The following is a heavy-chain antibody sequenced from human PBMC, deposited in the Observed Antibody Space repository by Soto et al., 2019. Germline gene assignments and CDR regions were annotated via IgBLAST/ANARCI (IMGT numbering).Heavy chain of an antibody. CDR3: ARDGQWLGGDYPYGMPV. CDR1: GGSISIYY. D-gene: IGHD6-19*01. V-gene: IGHV4-4*07. J-gene: IGHJ6*02. Sequence: QVQLQESGPGLVKPSETLSLTCTVSGGSISIYYWNWIRQPAGKGLEWIGRMYSSGRTNYNPSLKNRVTMSVDTSHNQLSLKLTCVTAAHKAMYYCARDGQWLGGDYPYGMPVWGQGTTVTVSS. CDR2: MYSSGRT.